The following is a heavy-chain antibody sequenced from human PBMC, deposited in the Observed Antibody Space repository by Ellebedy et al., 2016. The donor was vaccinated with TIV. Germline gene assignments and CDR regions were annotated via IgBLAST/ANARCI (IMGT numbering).Heavy chain of an antibody. CDR2: IIPVLETP. Sequence: AASVKVSCKASGGSFSPYVLSWVRHAPGQGLVWMGVIIPVLETPNYAQKFQGRLTVSADKSTNTAYMELSSLTSEDTAVYYCAADLASVGQWGQGTLVIVSS. J-gene: IGHJ1*01. V-gene: IGHV1-69*10. CDR1: GGSFSPYV. D-gene: IGHD1-26*01. CDR3: AADLASVGQ.